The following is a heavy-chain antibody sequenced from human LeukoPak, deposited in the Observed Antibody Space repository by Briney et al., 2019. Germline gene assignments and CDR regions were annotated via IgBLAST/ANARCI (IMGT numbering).Heavy chain of an antibody. CDR2: INHSGST. J-gene: IGHJ5*02. D-gene: IGHD2-15*01. V-gene: IGHV4-34*01. CDR3: AVEAYCSGGSCYLP. CDR1: GWSFSGYY. Sequence: PSETLSLTCAVYGWSFSGYYWSWIRQPPGKGLEWIGEINHSGSTNYNPSLKSRVTISVDTSKNQFSLQLSSVPAADTAVYYCAVEAYCSGGSCYLPWGQGTLVTVYS.